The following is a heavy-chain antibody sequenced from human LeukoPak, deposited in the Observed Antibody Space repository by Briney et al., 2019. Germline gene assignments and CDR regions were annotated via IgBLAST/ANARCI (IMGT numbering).Heavy chain of an antibody. Sequence: PSETLSLTCTVSGGSISSYYWSWIRQPPGRGREWMGYIYYSGSTNYNPSLKSRVTISVDTSKNQFSLKLSSVTAADTAVYYCAREAAAGADYWGQGTLVTVSS. CDR3: AREAAAGADY. D-gene: IGHD6-13*01. V-gene: IGHV4-59*01. CDR1: GGSISSYY. CDR2: IYYSGST. J-gene: IGHJ4*02.